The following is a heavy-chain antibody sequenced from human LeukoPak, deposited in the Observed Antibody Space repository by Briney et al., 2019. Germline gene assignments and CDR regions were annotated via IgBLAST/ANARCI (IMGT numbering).Heavy chain of an antibody. CDR2: ISGSGGST. D-gene: IGHD6-13*01. V-gene: IGHV3-23*01. CDR1: GFTFSSYA. CDR3: AKDRGAAAGRAVFDY. J-gene: IGHJ4*02. Sequence: GGSLRLSCVASGFTFSSYAMSWVRQAPGKGLEWVSAISGSGGSTYYADSVKGRFTISRDNSKNTLYLQMNSLRAEDTAVYYCAKDRGAAAGRAVFDYWGQGTLVTVSS.